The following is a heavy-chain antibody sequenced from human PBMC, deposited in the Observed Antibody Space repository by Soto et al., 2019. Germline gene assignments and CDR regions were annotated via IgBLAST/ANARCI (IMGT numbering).Heavy chain of an antibody. D-gene: IGHD4-17*01. CDR1: GFTFSIYA. J-gene: IGHJ2*01. CDR3: ARRTVGWYFDL. CDR2: ISGSGGST. V-gene: IGHV3-23*01. Sequence: EVQLLESGGGLVQPGGSLRLSCAASGFTFSIYAMNWVRQAPGKWLEWVSVISGSGGSTYYADSVKGRFTISRDNSKHTLYLQMNSLRAEDTAVYYCARRTVGWYFDLWGRGTLVTVSS.